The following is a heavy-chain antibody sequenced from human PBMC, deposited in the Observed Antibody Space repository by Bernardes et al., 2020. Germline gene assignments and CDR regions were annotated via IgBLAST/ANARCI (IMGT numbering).Heavy chain of an antibody. D-gene: IGHD2-8*01. CDR2: IKWNGGST. CDR3: AREIGVNTYYFDY. V-gene: IGHV3-20*01. CDR1: GFTFDDYG. J-gene: IGHJ4*02. Sequence: GGSLRLSCAASGFTFDDYGMSWVRQAPGKGLEWVAGIKWNGGSTGYADSVKGRFTISRDNAKNSLYLQMNSLRVEDTALYHCAREIGVNTYYFDYWGQGTLVTVSS.